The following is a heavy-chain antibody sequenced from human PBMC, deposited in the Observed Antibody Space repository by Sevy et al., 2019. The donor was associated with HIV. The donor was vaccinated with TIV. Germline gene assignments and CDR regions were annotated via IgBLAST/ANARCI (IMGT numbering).Heavy chain of an antibody. CDR3: ARDADWSLNY. Sequence: GGSLRLSCAASGFTFSDYVMHWVRQAPGKGLEWLARISHDTTVKYYADSIKGRFTISRDNSKNTPYLQMNSLRNEDTAVYHWARDADWSLNYWGGGTLVTVPS. D-gene: IGHD3-9*01. J-gene: IGHJ4*02. V-gene: IGHV3-30*04. CDR2: ISHDTTVK. CDR1: GFTFSDYV.